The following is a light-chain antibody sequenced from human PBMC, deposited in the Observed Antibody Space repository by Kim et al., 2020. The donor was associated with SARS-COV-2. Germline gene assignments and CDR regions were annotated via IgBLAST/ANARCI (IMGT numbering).Light chain of an antibody. V-gene: IGLV2-14*01. CDR3: SSYTSSDSWV. CDR1: SHDVGSYNF. Sequence: QSVLTQPASVSGSPGQSITISCTGTSHDVGSYNFVSWFQQHPGKAPKVMIYDVTKRPSGVSSLFSGSKSGNTASLTISGLQAEDEAEYYCSSYTSSDSWVFGGGTKVTVL. J-gene: IGLJ3*02. CDR2: DVT.